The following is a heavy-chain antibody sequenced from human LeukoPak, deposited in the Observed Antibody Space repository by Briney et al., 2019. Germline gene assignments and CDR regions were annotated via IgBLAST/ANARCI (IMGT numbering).Heavy chain of an antibody. Sequence: QAGGSLRLSCAASGFTFSNAWMSWVRQAPGKGLEWVSAISGSGGSTYYADSVKGRFTISRDNSKNTLYLQMNSLRAEDTAVYYCARDSSSRASSFDYWGQGTLVTVSS. CDR3: ARDSSSRASSFDY. D-gene: IGHD6-6*01. CDR2: ISGSGGST. CDR1: GFTFSNAW. J-gene: IGHJ4*02. V-gene: IGHV3-23*01.